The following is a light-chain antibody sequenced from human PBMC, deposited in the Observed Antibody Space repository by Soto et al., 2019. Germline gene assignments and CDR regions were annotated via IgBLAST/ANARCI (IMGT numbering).Light chain of an antibody. CDR3: QQSYNTPRT. J-gene: IGKJ1*01. CDR2: GAS. CDR1: QTITTY. V-gene: IGKV1-39*01. Sequence: DIQMIQFPSSLSASVGDIVTITCRASQTITTYLNWYQQRPGKAPKLLIYGASSLQSGVPSRFTGSGSGTDFTLTISSLQPEDFATYFCQQSYNTPRTFGQGTKVEIE.